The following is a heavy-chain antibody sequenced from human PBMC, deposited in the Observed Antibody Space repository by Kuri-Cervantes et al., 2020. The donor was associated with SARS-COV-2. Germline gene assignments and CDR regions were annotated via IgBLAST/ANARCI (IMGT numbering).Heavy chain of an antibody. CDR3: AREYCGGDCFIDY. CDR1: GFTFSGHW. CDR2: INPDGSYT. V-gene: IGHV3-74*01. Sequence: RTSPASGFTFSGHWIHWVRQAPGKGLVWVSRINPDGSYTNNADSVKGRFTLSRDNAKNTLYLQMNILRAEDTAVYYCAREYCGGDCFIDYWGQGTLVTVSS. D-gene: IGHD2-21*02. J-gene: IGHJ4*02.